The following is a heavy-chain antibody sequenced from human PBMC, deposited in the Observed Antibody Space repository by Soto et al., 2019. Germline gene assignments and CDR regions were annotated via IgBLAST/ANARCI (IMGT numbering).Heavy chain of an antibody. CDR3: VRGVGSGSYYNQYNWFDP. J-gene: IGHJ5*02. CDR2: IIPLLDIA. Sequence: SVKVSCKASGVTFTNDIITWVRQAPGQGLEWMGRIIPLLDIANYAQKFQGRVTITADKSTSTAYVELNSLRSEDTAVFYCVRGVGSGSYYNQYNWFDPWGQGTLVTVSS. D-gene: IGHD3-10*01. V-gene: IGHV1-69*02. CDR1: GVTFTNDI.